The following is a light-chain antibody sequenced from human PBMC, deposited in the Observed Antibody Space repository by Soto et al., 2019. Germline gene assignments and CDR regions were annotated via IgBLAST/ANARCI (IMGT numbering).Light chain of an antibody. CDR3: HHYGTSPRT. CDR2: GAS. V-gene: IGKV3-20*01. Sequence: EIVLTQSPGTLSLSPGERATLSCRASQSVSNTYLAWYQQKPGQAPRLLIYGASSRATGIPDRFSGSGSGTDFTLTISRLEPEDFAVYFCHHYGTSPRTFGPGTKVEF. CDR1: QSVSNTY. J-gene: IGKJ1*01.